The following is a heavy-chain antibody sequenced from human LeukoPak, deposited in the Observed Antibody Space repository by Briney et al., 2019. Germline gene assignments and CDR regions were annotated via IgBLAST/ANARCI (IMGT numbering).Heavy chain of an antibody. CDR2: IYSGGST. CDR1: GITVSSNY. V-gene: IGHV3-66*01. D-gene: IGHD5-12*01. Sequence: GGSLRLSCAASGITVSSNYMSWVRQAPGKGLEWVSSIYSGGSTYYADSVKGRFTISRDNSENTLYLQMNSLRAEDTAVYYCARVALVANWFFDLWAVAPWSLSPQ. J-gene: IGHJ2*01. CDR3: ARVALVANWFFDL.